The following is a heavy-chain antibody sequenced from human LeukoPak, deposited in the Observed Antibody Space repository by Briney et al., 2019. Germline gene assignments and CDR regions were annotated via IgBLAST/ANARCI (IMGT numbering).Heavy chain of an antibody. Sequence: LETLSLTCTVSGGSIIYYHWSWIRQPPGKGLEWIGYIYYSGNTNYNPSLKSRVTISVDTSKNQFSLKLSSVTAADTAVYYCARGYGGNSDDYWGQGTLVTVSS. CDR3: ARGYGGNSDDY. V-gene: IGHV4-59*01. CDR1: GGSIIYYH. CDR2: IYYSGNT. D-gene: IGHD4-23*01. J-gene: IGHJ4*02.